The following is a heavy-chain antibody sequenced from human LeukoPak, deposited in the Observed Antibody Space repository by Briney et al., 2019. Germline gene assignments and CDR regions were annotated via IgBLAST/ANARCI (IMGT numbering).Heavy chain of an antibody. J-gene: IGHJ4*02. CDR3: AKDACSGGSCYLDY. Sequence: PGGSLRLSCAASGFTFSSYGMHWVRQAPGKGLEWVAFIRYDGSNKHYADSVKGRFTISRDNSKNTLYLQMNSLRAEDTAVYYCAKDACSGGSCYLDYWGQGTLVTVSS. CDR1: GFTFSSYG. D-gene: IGHD2-15*01. V-gene: IGHV3-30*02. CDR2: IRYDGSNK.